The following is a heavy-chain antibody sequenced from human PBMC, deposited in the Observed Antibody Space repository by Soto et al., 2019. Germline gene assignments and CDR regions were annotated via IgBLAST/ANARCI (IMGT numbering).Heavy chain of an antibody. V-gene: IGHV3-23*01. CDR3: PTRRACPNPGCHVLRRMDFDY. Sequence: EVQLLESGGGLVQRGGSLRLSCAVSGFTFSNYAMSWVRQTPGKGLEWVSTVTGTSGGTYYADSVKGRFTISRDKSKKTVYRQMYGLGGADPAISYSPTRRACPNPGCHVLRRMDFDYRGQGTLVTVSS. CDR1: GFTFSNYA. J-gene: IGHJ4*02. D-gene: IGHD2-8*01. CDR2: VTGTSGGT.